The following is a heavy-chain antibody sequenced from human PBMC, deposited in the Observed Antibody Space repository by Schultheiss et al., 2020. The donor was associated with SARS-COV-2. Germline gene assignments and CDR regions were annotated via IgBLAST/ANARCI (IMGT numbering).Heavy chain of an antibody. CDR3: ARELYSSGWYRYYYYGMDV. CDR2: ISSSSSYT. V-gene: IGHV3-11*06. J-gene: IGHJ6*02. Sequence: GGSLRLSCAASGFTFSDYYMSWIRQAPGKGLEWVSYISSSSSYTNYADSVKGRFTISRDNAKNSLYLQMNSLRAEDTAVYYCARELYSSGWYRYYYYGMDVWGQGTTVTVSS. CDR1: GFTFSDYY. D-gene: IGHD6-19*01.